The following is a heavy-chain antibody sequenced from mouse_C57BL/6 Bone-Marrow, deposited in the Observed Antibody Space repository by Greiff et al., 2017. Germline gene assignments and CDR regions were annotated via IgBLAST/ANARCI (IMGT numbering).Heavy chain of an antibody. CDR1: GYTFTSYG. Sequence: QVQLQQSGAELARPGASVKLSCKASGYTFTSYGISWVKQRTGQGLEWIGEIYPRSGNNYYNEKFKGKATLTAEKSSSTAYVELRSLTSEDSAVYFCARSWVYAMDYWGQGTSVTVSS. D-gene: IGHD4-1*01. CDR2: IYPRSGNN. V-gene: IGHV1-81*01. CDR3: ARSWVYAMDY. J-gene: IGHJ4*01.